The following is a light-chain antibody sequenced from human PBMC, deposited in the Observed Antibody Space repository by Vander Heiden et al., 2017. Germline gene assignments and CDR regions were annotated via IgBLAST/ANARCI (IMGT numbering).Light chain of an antibody. CDR3: MQALQTPYT. V-gene: IGKV2-28*01. J-gene: IGKJ2*01. Sequence: DIVVNQSPISLPVTPGEPASISCRSSQSLLHRNGYNYFHWFLQKPGQSPQLLIYWGSNLASGVPDRFSGSGSGRYFTLQISRVEAEDVGVYYCMQALQTPYTFGQGTKLVIK. CDR1: QSLLHRNGYNY. CDR2: WGS.